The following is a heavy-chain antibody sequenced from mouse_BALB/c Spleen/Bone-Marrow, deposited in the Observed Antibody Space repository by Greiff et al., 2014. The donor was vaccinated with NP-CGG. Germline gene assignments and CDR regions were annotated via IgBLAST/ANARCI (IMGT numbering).Heavy chain of an antibody. V-gene: IGHV14-3*02. Sequence: AQLKQSGAELVKPGASVKLSCTASGFNIKDTYMHWVKQRPEQGLEWIGRIDPANGNTKYDPKFQGKATITADTSSNTAYLQLSSLTSEDTAVYYCANYYYGSSLFAYWGQGTLVTVSA. J-gene: IGHJ3*01. CDR1: GFNIKDTY. D-gene: IGHD1-1*01. CDR3: ANYYYGSSLFAY. CDR2: IDPANGNT.